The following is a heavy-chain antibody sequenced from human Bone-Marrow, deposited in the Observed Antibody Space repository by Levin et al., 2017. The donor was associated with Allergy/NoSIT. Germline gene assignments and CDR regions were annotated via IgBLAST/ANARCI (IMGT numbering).Heavy chain of an antibody. V-gene: IGHV3-23*01. CDR2: IGTSGSDT. CDR1: GFSFRGHA. Sequence: LSLTCAASGFSFRGHAMTWVRQAPGQGLEWVATIGTSGSDTFYADSVRGRFTISRDNSKNILFLQLDTLRGEDTATYYCAKGAGGAKPLSRVFDYWGQGTLVTVSS. D-gene: IGHD3-10*01. CDR3: AKGAGGAKPLSRVFDY. J-gene: IGHJ4*02.